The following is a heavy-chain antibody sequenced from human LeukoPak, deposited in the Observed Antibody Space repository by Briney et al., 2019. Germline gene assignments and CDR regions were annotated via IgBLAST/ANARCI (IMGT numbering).Heavy chain of an antibody. CDR3: ARDGDIVVVRPIDY. CDR2: ISSSSSYI. V-gene: IGHV3-21*01. CDR1: GFTFSSYS. J-gene: IGHJ4*02. Sequence: GGSLRLSCAASGFTFSSYSMNWVRQAPGKGLEWVSSISSSSSYIYYADSVKGRFTISRDNAKNSLYLQINSLRAEDTAVYYCARDGDIVVVRPIDYWGQGTLVTVYS. D-gene: IGHD2-2*01.